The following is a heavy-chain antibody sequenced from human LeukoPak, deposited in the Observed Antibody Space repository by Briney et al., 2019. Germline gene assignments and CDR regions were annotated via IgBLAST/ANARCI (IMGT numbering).Heavy chain of an antibody. CDR3: ARDPASSGWPFFDY. Sequence: ASVNVSCKASGGTFSSYAISWVRQAPGQGLEWMGRIIPIFGIANYAQKFQGRVTITAGKSTSTAYMELSSLRSEDTAVYYCARDPASSGWPFFDYWGQGTLVTVSS. CDR1: GGTFSSYA. D-gene: IGHD6-19*01. J-gene: IGHJ4*02. CDR2: IIPIFGIA. V-gene: IGHV1-69*04.